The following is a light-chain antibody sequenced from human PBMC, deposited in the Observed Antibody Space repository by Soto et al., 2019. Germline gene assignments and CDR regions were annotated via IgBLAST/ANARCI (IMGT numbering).Light chain of an antibody. Sequence: PGERATLSCRASPSVTNYLAWYQQKPGQPPRLLIYGAFNRAAGIPARFSGSGSGTAFTLTISSLEPEDSAVYYCQQRNIWPPVTFGQGTRLEIK. CDR1: PSVTNY. CDR2: GAF. J-gene: IGKJ5*01. V-gene: IGKV3-11*01. CDR3: QQRNIWPPVT.